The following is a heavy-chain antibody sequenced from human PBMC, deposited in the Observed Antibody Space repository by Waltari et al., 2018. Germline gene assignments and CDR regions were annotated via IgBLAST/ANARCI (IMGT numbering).Heavy chain of an antibody. CDR3: ARVGGTSYYFDY. Sequence: QVQLQESGPGLVKPSETLSLTCTVSGGSISSHYWSWIRQPPGKGLEWIGYIYYSGSTNYNPSLKSRVTISVDTSKNQFSLKLSSVTAADTAVYYCARVGGTSYYFDYWGQGTLVTVSS. D-gene: IGHD1-26*01. CDR2: IYYSGST. J-gene: IGHJ4*02. CDR1: GGSISSHY. V-gene: IGHV4-59*11.